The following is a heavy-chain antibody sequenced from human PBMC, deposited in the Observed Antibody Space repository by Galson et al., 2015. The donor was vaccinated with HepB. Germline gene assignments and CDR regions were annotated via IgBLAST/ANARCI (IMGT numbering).Heavy chain of an antibody. J-gene: IGHJ4*02. CDR2: TRYDGSNK. D-gene: IGHD4-17*01. V-gene: IGHV3-30*02. Sequence: SLRLSCAASAFSFSTYGMHWVRQAPGKGLEWVAFTRYDGSNKYYADSVKGRFTISRDNSKNTLYLQMNSLRAEDTAVYYCAKCFRLRAAYYFDYWGQGTLVTVSS. CDR1: AFSFSTYG. CDR3: AKCFRLRAAYYFDY.